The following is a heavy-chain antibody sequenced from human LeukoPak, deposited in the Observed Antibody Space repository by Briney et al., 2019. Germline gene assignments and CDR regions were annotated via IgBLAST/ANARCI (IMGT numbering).Heavy chain of an antibody. CDR3: ARERGSYGYYYYGMDV. J-gene: IGHJ6*04. Sequence: SVKVSCKASGGTFSSYAISWVRQAPGQGLEWTGGIIPIFGTANYAQKFQGRVTITADESTSTAYMELSSLRSEDTAVYYCARERGSYGYYYYGMDVWGKGTTVTVSS. CDR2: IIPIFGTA. CDR1: GGTFSSYA. V-gene: IGHV1-69*13. D-gene: IGHD5-18*01.